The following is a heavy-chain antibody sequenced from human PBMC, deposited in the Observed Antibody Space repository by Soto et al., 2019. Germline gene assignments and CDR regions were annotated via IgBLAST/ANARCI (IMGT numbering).Heavy chain of an antibody. D-gene: IGHD4-4*01. CDR1: GFTFNAYA. J-gene: IGHJ4*02. CDR3: ARVASDYINPVDS. Sequence: EVQLLESGGGLVQPGGSLRLSCAASGFTFNAYAMTWVRQAPGKGLEWVSAIGGSGGNRYYADSVKGRFTISRDNSKDTVDLQMNSLSVADTAVYYCARVASDYINPVDSWGQGILVTSSS. CDR2: IGGSGGNR. V-gene: IGHV3-23*01.